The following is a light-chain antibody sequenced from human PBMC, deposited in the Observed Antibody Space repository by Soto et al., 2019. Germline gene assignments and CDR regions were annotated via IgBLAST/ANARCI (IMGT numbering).Light chain of an antibody. V-gene: IGLV2-14*01. CDR3: SSFTSRHTYV. J-gene: IGLJ1*01. Sequence: QSALTQPASVSGSPGQSTTISCTGTSSDIGGYNYVSWYQQLPGEAPKLIIYDVSDRPSGVSTRFSGSKSGNTASLTISGLWAEDEGDYYCSSFTSRHTYVFGTGTKLTVL. CDR2: DVS. CDR1: SSDIGGYNY.